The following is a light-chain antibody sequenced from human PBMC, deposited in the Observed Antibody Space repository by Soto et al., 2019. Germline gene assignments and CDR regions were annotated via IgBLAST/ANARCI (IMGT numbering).Light chain of an antibody. Sequence: EIVLTQSPATLSLSPGERVSLSCRASQNIDIYLAWYQQKNGQPPKLLVYDASIRTSGVPARLSGSGSGTDFTLTISDLQPEDFAVYYCQQLSYWPPGAFGQGTKLEIK. CDR1: QNIDIY. CDR2: DAS. CDR3: QQLSYWPPGA. J-gene: IGKJ2*01. V-gene: IGKV3-11*01.